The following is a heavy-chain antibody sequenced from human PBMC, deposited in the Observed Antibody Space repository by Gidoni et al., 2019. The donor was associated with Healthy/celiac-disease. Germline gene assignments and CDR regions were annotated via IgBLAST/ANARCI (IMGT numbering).Heavy chain of an antibody. J-gene: IGHJ3*02. Sequence: QVQLVESGGGVVQPGRSLRLSCAASGFTFSSSGMHWVRQAPGKGLEWGAVIWYDGSNKYYADSGKGRFTISRDKSKNTLYLQMNSLRAEDTAVYYCASLYYYDSSGYPSDAFDIWGQGTMVTVSS. CDR1: GFTFSSSG. D-gene: IGHD3-22*01. V-gene: IGHV3-33*01. CDR3: ASLYYYDSSGYPSDAFDI. CDR2: IWYDGSNK.